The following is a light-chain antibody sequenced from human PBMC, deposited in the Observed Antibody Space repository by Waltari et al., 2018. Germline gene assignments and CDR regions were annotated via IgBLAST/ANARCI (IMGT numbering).Light chain of an antibody. CDR1: QRFSSN. CDR3: QQYNDWPLT. Sequence: DIAMTQSPDTLSVSPGARDTLTFRASQRFSSNLAWYQQKPGQAHRLLIYGSSTRATGIPARFSGSGSGTEFTLTISGMQSEDFAVYYCQQYNDWPLTFGGGTKVEIK. J-gene: IGKJ4*01. V-gene: IGKV3-15*01. CDR2: GSS.